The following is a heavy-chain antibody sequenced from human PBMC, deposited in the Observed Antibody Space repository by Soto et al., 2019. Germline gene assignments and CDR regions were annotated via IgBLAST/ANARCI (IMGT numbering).Heavy chain of an antibody. V-gene: IGHV1-3*01. CDR3: AREGDDSLYYYGMDV. Sequence: GASVKVSCKASGYTFTSYGISWVRQAPGQRLEWMGWINAGNGNTKYSQKFQGRVTITRDTSASTAYMELSSLRSEDTAVYYCAREGDDSLYYYGMDVWGQGTTVTVSS. D-gene: IGHD1-1*01. CDR1: GYTFTSYG. J-gene: IGHJ6*02. CDR2: INAGNGNT.